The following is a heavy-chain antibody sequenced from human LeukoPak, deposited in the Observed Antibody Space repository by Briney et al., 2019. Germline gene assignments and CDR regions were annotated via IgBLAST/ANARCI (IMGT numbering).Heavy chain of an antibody. CDR3: ARVPDRGYCSSTSCYYMDV. Sequence: GGSLRLSCAASGFTFSSYSMNWVRQAPGKGLEWVSSISSSSSYIYYADSVKGRFTISRDNAKNSLYLQMNSLRAEDTAVYYCARVPDRGYCSSTSCYYMDVRGKGTTVTVSS. D-gene: IGHD2-2*01. V-gene: IGHV3-21*01. J-gene: IGHJ6*03. CDR1: GFTFSSYS. CDR2: ISSSSSYI.